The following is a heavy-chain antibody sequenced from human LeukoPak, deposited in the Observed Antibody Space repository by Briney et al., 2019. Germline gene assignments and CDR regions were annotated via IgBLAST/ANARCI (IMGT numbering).Heavy chain of an antibody. J-gene: IGHJ4*02. Sequence: GGSLRLSCAAAGFTFRTYGTHWVRQASGKVRGWVGFIQSDGSSKYYADSVRGRFTISRDNSKNTLCLQMNSLRAEDTAVFYCAKDRWTGFSAIDSWGQGTLVTVSS. D-gene: IGHD3/OR15-3a*01. V-gene: IGHV3-30*02. CDR2: IQSDGSSK. CDR1: GFTFRTYG. CDR3: AKDRWTGFSAIDS.